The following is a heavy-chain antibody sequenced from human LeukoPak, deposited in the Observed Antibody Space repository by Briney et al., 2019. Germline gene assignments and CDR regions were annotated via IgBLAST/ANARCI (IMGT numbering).Heavy chain of an antibody. CDR1: GDSISSYY. J-gene: IGHJ5*02. CDR2: MHYSGSS. Sequence: KPSETLSLTCTVSGDSISSYYWSWIRQPPGKGLKWIGYMHYSGSSNYNPSLKSRVTTSVDTSQNQFSLKLRSVTAADTAVYYCARRVTSNCFDPWGQGTLVTVTS. D-gene: IGHD2-21*02. CDR3: ARRVTSNCFDP. V-gene: IGHV4-59*08.